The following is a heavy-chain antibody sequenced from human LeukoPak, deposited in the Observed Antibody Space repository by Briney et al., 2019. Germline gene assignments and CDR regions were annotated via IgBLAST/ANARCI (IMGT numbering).Heavy chain of an antibody. CDR3: VRDDDNWGFVL. D-gene: IGHD7-27*01. J-gene: IGHJ2*01. V-gene: IGHV3-53*01. Sequence: GGSLRLSCVVSGVTVSSSYMNWVRQAPGKGLECVSVISSGGTIYYADSVKGRFTISRDNSKNTVYLQMNSLRAEDTAVYYCVRDDDNWGFVLWGRGTLVAVSS. CDR2: ISSGGTI. CDR1: GVTVSSSY.